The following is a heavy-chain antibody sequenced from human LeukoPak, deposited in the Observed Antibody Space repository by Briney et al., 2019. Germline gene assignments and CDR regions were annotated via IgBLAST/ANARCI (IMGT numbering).Heavy chain of an antibody. CDR1: GFTFNTYA. CDR2: IGGGGGT. CDR3: AKGNSGYNSGYYYHFFDY. V-gene: IGHV3-23*01. J-gene: IGHJ4*02. D-gene: IGHD5-12*01. Sequence: PGGSPRLSCAASGFTFNTYAMSWVRQAPGKGLEGVSSIGGGGGTYYADSLKGRFTISRDNSKNTLYLQMNSLRAEDTAVYYCAKGNSGYNSGYYYHFFDYWGQGTLVTVSS.